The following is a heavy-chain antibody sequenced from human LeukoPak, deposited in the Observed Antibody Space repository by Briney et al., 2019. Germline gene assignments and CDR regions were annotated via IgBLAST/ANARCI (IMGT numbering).Heavy chain of an antibody. Sequence: GESLKISCKGSGYSFTSYWIGWVRQMPGKGLEWMGIIYPGDSNTRYSPSFQGQVTISADKSISTAYLQWSSLKASDTAMYYCARTGYTSGWYVGSFDYWGQGTLVTVSS. J-gene: IGHJ4*02. D-gene: IGHD6-19*01. CDR1: GYSFTSYW. V-gene: IGHV5-51*01. CDR2: IYPGDSNT. CDR3: ARTGYTSGWYVGSFDY.